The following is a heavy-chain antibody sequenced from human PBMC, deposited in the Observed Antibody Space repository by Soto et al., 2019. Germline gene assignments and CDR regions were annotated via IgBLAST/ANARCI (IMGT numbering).Heavy chain of an antibody. Sequence: SETLSLTCAVSGGSISSSNWWSWVRQPPGKGLEWIGEIYHSGSTNYNPSLKSRVTISVDKSKNQFSLKLSSVTAADTAGYYWARGGGELKYQLLWGPSNWFDPWGQGTLVTVS. CDR1: GGSISSSNW. J-gene: IGHJ5*02. D-gene: IGHD2-2*01. CDR3: ARGGGELKYQLLWGPSNWFDP. CDR2: IYHSGST. V-gene: IGHV4-4*02.